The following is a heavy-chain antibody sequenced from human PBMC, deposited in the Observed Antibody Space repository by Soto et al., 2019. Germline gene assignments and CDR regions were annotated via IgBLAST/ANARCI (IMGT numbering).Heavy chain of an antibody. D-gene: IGHD5-12*01. CDR3: ARHGNQRRLQFGQFDY. J-gene: IGHJ4*02. Sequence: SETLSLTCTVSGGSISTSSYYWGWIRQPPGKGLEWIGSIYYSGSTYYNPSLKSRVTISVDTSKNQFSLKLSSVTAADTAVYYCARHGNQRRLQFGQFDYWGQGTLVTVSS. CDR2: IYYSGST. CDR1: GGSISTSSYY. V-gene: IGHV4-39*01.